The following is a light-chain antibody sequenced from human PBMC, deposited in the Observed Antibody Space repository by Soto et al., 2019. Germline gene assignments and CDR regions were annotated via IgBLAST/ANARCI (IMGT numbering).Light chain of an antibody. J-gene: IGKJ5*01. Sequence: DIQMTQSPSFLSASVGGRVSITCRASQSVTNYLNWYQQKPGKAPKLLIFAASSLQSGVPSRFSGSGSGTDFTLTVTNLQPEDFATYYCQQSDSLPPTFG. CDR2: AAS. CDR3: QQSDSLPPT. CDR1: QSVTNY. V-gene: IGKV1-39*01.